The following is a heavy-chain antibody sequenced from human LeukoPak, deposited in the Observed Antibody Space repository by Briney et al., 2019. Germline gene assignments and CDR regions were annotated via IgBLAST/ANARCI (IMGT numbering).Heavy chain of an antibody. CDR2: INSDGSST. J-gene: IGHJ4*02. Sequence: GGSLRLSCAASGFTFSSYWMHWVRQAPGKGLVWVSRINSDGSSTSYADSVKGRFTISRDNAKNTLYLQMNSLRAADTAVYYCARGGPIAAAGVYFDYWGQGTLVTVSS. CDR3: ARGGPIAAAGVYFDY. D-gene: IGHD6-13*01. CDR1: GFTFSSYW. V-gene: IGHV3-74*01.